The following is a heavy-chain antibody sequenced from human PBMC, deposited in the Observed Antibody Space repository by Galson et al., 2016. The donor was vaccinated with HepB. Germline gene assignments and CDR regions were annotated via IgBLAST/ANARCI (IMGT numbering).Heavy chain of an antibody. CDR3: ARVPFYSSSLFDY. V-gene: IGHV1-18*04. Sequence: SVKVSCKASGYTFTSYGISWVRQAPGQGLEWMGWISAYNGNTNDAQRLQGRVTMATDTSTGTAYMELRSLRSDDTAVYYCARVPFYSSSLFDYWGQGTLVTVSS. CDR2: ISAYNGNT. CDR1: GYTFTSYG. J-gene: IGHJ4*02. D-gene: IGHD6-13*01.